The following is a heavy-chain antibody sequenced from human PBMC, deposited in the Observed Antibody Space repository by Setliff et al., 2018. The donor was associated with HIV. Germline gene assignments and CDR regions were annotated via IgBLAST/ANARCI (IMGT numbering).Heavy chain of an antibody. J-gene: IGHJ4*02. CDR2: INVYNGDT. Sequence: ASVKVSCKASDYPSSNFGISWVRQAPGQGLEWMAWINVYNGDTNFAQKFQGRVTMTKDTSTGTAYMELSSLRSDDTAVYYCATDRTQTGISLVRGRLTDPARYPLDYWGQGTLVTVSS. CDR1: DYPSSNFG. V-gene: IGHV1-18*01. D-gene: IGHD3-10*01. CDR3: ATDRTQTGISLVRGRLTDPARYPLDY.